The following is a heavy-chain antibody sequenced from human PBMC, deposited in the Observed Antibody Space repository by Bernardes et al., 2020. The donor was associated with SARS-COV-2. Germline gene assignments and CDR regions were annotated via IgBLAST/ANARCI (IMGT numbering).Heavy chain of an antibody. CDR2: IYYIGST. CDR1: VCSIISSSYY. CDR3: ARIHNWISSSSWYPGYYYYYMDV. J-gene: IGHJ6*03. Sequence: LSLTCTVSVCSIISSSYYWCWIRQPPGKGLEWIGSIYYIGSTYYIPSPKSLVTISVDTSKNQFSLKLSSATAADTAVYYCARIHNWISSSSWYPGYYYYYMDVGGKGNTVTVSS. D-gene: IGHD6-13*01. V-gene: IGHV4-39*07.